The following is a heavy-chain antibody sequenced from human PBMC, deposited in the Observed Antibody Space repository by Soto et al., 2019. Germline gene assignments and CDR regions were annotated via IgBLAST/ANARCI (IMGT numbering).Heavy chain of an antibody. CDR2: IDPSDSYT. CDR1: GYSFTSYW. Sequence: GESLKISCKGSGYSFTSYWISWVRQMPGKGLEWMGRIDPSDSYTNYSPSFQGHVTISADKSISTAYLQWSSLKASDTAMYYCARTSITIFGVVRGAFDIWGQETMVTVSS. CDR3: ARTSITIFGVVRGAFDI. J-gene: IGHJ3*02. V-gene: IGHV5-10-1*01. D-gene: IGHD3-3*01.